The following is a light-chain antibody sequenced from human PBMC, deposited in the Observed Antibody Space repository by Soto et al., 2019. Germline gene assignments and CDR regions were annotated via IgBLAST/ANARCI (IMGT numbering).Light chain of an antibody. CDR3: QQYGSSPYT. CDR2: GTS. J-gene: IGKJ2*01. V-gene: IGKV3-20*01. CDR1: QSVSTNS. Sequence: EMVLTQSPGTLSLSPGASATLSGRASQSVSTNSFAWYQQKAGQAPRLLVYGTSSRATGIPARFSGIGSGTDFTRTISRLEPEDFAVYYWQQYGSSPYTFGQGTKLE.